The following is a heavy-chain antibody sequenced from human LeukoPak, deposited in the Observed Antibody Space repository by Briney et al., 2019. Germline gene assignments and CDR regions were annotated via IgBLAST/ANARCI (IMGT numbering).Heavy chain of an antibody. J-gene: IGHJ6*03. CDR3: ARETPGPYGGKRPYYYYYMDV. D-gene: IGHD4-23*01. CDR1: GGSINNYY. Sequence: SETLSLTCTVSGGSINNYYWSWIRQSPGKGLEWIGCISYTGSSIYNPSLESRVTMTIDTSKNQFSLKLSSVTAADTAVYYCARETPGPYGGKRPYYYYYMDVWGKGTTVTVSS. V-gene: IGHV4-59*12. CDR2: ISYTGSS.